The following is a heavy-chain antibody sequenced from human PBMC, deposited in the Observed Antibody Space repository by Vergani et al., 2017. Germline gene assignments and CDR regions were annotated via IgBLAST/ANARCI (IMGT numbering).Heavy chain of an antibody. CDR2: INPNSGGT. V-gene: IGHV1-2*06. Sequence: QVQLVQSGAEVKKPGASVKVSCKASGYTFTGYYMHWVRQAPGQGLEWMGRINPNSGGTNYAQKFQCRGTMTRDTSLSTAYMELSRLRSDDTAVYYCARLALYSSSTGYWGQGTLVTVSS. CDR3: ARLALYSSSTGY. D-gene: IGHD6-6*01. J-gene: IGHJ4*02. CDR1: GYTFTGYY.